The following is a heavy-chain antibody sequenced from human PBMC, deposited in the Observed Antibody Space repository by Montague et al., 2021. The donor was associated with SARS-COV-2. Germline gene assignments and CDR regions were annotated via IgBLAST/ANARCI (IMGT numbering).Heavy chain of an antibody. V-gene: IGHV1-24*01. CDR1: GYRLSEFS. CDR2: FDSEHGQT. D-gene: IGHD3-22*01. Sequence: SVKVSFKVSGYRLSEFSMQRHWVRQAPGEGLEWLGEFDSEHGQTIYAQKFQGRVTMTEDRSTDTFYMELSSLTSEDTAMFFCATLGIEVITYAFDIWGQGTMVTVSS. J-gene: IGHJ3*02. CDR3: ATLGIEVITYAFDI.